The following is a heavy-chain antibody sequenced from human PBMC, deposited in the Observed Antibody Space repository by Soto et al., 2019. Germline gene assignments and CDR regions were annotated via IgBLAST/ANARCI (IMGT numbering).Heavy chain of an antibody. CDR1: GGTFSRHA. CDR3: ARGWGYDSNDYYYAY. D-gene: IGHD3-22*01. CDR2: IIPIFGTA. J-gene: IGHJ4*02. V-gene: IGHV1-69*01. Sequence: QVQLVQSGAEVRKPGSSVKVSCKASGGTFSRHAISWVRQAPGQGLEWMGGIIPIFGTANHAQKFQGRVTMIADESTSTVYRELSSLRSEDTAMYYCARGWGYDSNDYYYAYWGQGTLVIVSS.